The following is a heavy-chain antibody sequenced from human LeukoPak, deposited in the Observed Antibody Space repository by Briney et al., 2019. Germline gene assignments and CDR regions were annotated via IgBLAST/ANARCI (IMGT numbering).Heavy chain of an antibody. J-gene: IGHJ4*02. CDR1: GFTFSNYP. V-gene: IGHV3-64D*06. CDR3: VKRGRQGGYAYDY. Sequence: QAGGSLRLSCSASGFTFSNYPMHWVRQAPGKGLEYVSSISTDGGSTYYADSVKGRFTISRDNSKNTLYLQMSSLRGEDTAVYYCVKRGRQGGYAYDYWGQGTLVTVSS. CDR2: ISTDGGST. D-gene: IGHD5-12*01.